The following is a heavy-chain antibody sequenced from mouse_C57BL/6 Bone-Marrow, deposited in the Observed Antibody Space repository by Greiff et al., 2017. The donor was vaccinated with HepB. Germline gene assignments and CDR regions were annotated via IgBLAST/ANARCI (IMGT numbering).Heavy chain of an antibody. CDR2: IYPGSGST. CDR3: ARPTNYYAMDY. CDR1: GYTFTSYW. V-gene: IGHV1-55*01. D-gene: IGHD2-10*01. Sequence: QVQLQQPGAELVKPGASVKMSCKASGYTFTSYWITWVKQRPGQGLEWIGDIYPGSGSTNYNEKFKSKSTLTVDTSSSTAYMQLSSLTSEDSAVYYCARPTNYYAMDYWGQGTSVTVSS. J-gene: IGHJ4*01.